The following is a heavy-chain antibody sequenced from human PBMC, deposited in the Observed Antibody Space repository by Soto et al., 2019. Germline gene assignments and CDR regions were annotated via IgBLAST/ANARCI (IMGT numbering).Heavy chain of an antibody. V-gene: IGHV1-69*13. D-gene: IGHD6-25*01. J-gene: IGHJ3*02. CDR2: IIPIFGTA. Sequence: ASVKVSCKASGGTFSSYAISWLLQAPGQGLEWMGGIIPIFGTANYAQKFQGRVTITADESTSTAYMELSSLRSEDTAVYYCGRDPGYDAFDIWGQGTMVTVSS. CDR1: GGTFSSYA. CDR3: GRDPGYDAFDI.